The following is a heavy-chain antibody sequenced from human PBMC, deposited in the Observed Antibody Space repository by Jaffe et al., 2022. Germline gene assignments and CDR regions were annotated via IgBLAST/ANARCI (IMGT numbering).Heavy chain of an antibody. D-gene: IGHD3-3*01. J-gene: IGHJ3*02. CDR3: ARLGPLDFLEWLFPGAFDI. CDR2: IYSGGST. Sequence: EVQLVETGGGLIQPGGSLRLSCAASGFTVSSNYMSWVRQAPGKGLEWVSVIYSGGSTYYADSVKGRFTISRDNSKNTLYLQMNSLRAEDTAVYYCARLGPLDFLEWLFPGAFDIWGQGTMVTVSS. V-gene: IGHV3-53*02. CDR1: GFTVSSNY.